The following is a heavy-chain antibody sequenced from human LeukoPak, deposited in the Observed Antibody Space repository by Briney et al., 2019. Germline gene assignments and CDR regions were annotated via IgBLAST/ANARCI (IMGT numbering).Heavy chain of an antibody. CDR3: ARHKNPSHSFWSGYYPDY. J-gene: IGHJ4*02. D-gene: IGHD3-3*01. CDR2: IYPGDSDT. V-gene: IGHV5-51*01. CDR1: GYSFTSYW. Sequence: GESLKISCKGSGYSFTSYWIGWVRQMPGKGLEWMGNIYPGDSDTRYSPSFQGQVTISADKSISTAYLQWSSLKASDTAMYYCARHKNPSHSFWSGYYPDYWGQGTLVTVSS.